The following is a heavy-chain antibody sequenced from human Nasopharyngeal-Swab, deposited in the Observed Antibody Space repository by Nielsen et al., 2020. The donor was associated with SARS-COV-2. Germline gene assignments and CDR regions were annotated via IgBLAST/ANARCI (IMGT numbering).Heavy chain of an antibody. CDR2: IYYSGST. CDR1: GGSISSSSYY. J-gene: IGHJ5*02. CDR3: ATYYYDSSGYLYWFDP. V-gene: IGHV4-39*01. Sequence: GSLRLSCTVSGGSISSSSYYWGWIRQPPGKGLEWIGSIYYSGSTYYNPSLKSRVTISVDTSKNQFSLKLSSVTAADTAVYYCATYYYDSSGYLYWFDPWGQGTLVTVSS. D-gene: IGHD3-22*01.